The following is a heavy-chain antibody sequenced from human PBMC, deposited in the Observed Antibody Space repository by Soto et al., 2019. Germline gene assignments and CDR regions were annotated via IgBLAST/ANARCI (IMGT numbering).Heavy chain of an antibody. V-gene: IGHV5-10-1*01. CDR2: IDPSDSYT. J-gene: IGHJ6*02. D-gene: IGHD6-13*01. CDR1: GYSFTSYW. Sequence: GESLKISCKGSGYSFTSYWISWVRQMPGKGLEWMGRIDPSDSYTNYSPSFQGHVTISADKSISTAYLQWRSLKASDTAVYYCARHHGSPGSYFGLDVWGQGTTVTVSS. CDR3: ARHHGSPGSYFGLDV.